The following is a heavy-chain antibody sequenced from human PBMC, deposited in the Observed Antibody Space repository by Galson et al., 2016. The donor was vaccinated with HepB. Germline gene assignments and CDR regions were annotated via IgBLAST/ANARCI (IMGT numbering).Heavy chain of an antibody. J-gene: IGHJ4*02. D-gene: IGHD4-23*01. CDR3: ANGPGGNGRVIGDY. Sequence: SLRLSCAASGFTFSSYAMTWVRQAPGKGLEWVSAITSITASGAKTYYADSVKGRFTISRDNSKNTLYLQMNSLRAEDTAVYYCANGPGGNGRVIGDYWGQGTLVTVSS. V-gene: IGHV3-23*01. CDR2: ITSITASGAKT. CDR1: GFTFSSYA.